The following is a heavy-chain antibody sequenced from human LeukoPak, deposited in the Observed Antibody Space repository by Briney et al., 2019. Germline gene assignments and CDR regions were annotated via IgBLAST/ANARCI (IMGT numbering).Heavy chain of an antibody. CDR2: IYYSGST. CDR3: ARVRGSGAAARRGMDV. Sequence: SETLSLTCTVSGGCISSYYWSWIRQPPGKGLEWIGYIYYSGSTNYNPSLKSRVTISVDTSKNQFSLKLSSVTAADTAVYYCARVRGSGAAARRGMDVWGQGTTVTVSS. CDR1: GGCISSYY. V-gene: IGHV4-59*01. J-gene: IGHJ6*02. D-gene: IGHD6-13*01.